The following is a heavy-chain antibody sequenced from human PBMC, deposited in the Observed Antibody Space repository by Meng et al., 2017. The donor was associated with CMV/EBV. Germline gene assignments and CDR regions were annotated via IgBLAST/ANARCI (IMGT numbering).Heavy chain of an antibody. V-gene: IGHV3-30*02. D-gene: IGHD6-13*01. CDR1: GFTFSSYG. CDR2: IRYDGSNK. CDR3: AKASRWGDLFYGMDV. Sequence: GESLKISCAASGFTFSSYGMHWVRQAPGKGLEWVAFIRYDGSNKYYADSVKGRFTISRDNSKNTLYLQMSSLRAEDTAVYYCAKASRWGDLFYGMDVWGQGTTVTVSS. J-gene: IGHJ6*02.